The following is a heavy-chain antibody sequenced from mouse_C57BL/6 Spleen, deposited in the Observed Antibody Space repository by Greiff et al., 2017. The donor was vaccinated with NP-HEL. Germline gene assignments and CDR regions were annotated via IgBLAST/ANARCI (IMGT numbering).Heavy chain of an antibody. J-gene: IGHJ3*01. CDR1: GYTFTSYW. V-gene: IGHV1-64*01. Sequence: QVQLQQPGAELVKPGASVKLSCKASGYTFTSYWMHWVKQRPGQGLEWIGMIHPNSGSTNYNEKFKSKATLTVDKSSSTAYMQLSSLTSEDSAVYYCARLGSYDYLFAYWGQGTLVTVSA. CDR3: ARLGSYDYLFAY. D-gene: IGHD2-4*01. CDR2: IHPNSGST.